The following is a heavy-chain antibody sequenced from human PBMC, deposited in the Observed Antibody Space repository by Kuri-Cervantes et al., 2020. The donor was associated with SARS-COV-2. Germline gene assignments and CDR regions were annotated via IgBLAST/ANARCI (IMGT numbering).Heavy chain of an antibody. J-gene: IGHJ4*02. CDR2: ISSSSSYT. Sequence: GGSLRLSCAASGFTFSDYYMSWIRQAPGKGLEWVSYISSSSSYTNYADSVKGRFTISRDNAKNSLYLQMNSLRAEDTALYYCAKDIGMGGGYDHFDYWGQGPLVTVSS. CDR1: GFTFSDYY. V-gene: IGHV3-11*05. CDR3: AKDIGMGGGYDHFDY. D-gene: IGHD5-12*01.